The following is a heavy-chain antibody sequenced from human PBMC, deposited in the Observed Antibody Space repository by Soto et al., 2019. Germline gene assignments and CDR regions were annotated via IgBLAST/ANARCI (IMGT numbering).Heavy chain of an antibody. J-gene: IGHJ4*02. CDR2: IIPILGIA. CDR3: ARAGGYSGYTELAY. CDR1: GGTFSSYT. Sequence: QVQLVQSGAEVKKPGSSVKVSCKASGGTFSSYTISWVRQAPGQGLEWMGRIIPILGIANYAQKFQGRVTITADKSTSTAYMELSSLRSEDTAVYYCARAGGYSGYTELAYWGQGTLVTVSS. D-gene: IGHD5-12*01. V-gene: IGHV1-69*02.